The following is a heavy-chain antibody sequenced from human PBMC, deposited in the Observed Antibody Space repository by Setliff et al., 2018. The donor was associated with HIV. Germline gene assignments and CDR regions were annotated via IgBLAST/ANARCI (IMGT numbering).Heavy chain of an antibody. Sequence: PSETLSLTCTVSGGSISSGSYYWSWIRQPAGKGLEWIGHMYTSGSTNYNPSLKSRVTISVDTSKNQFSLKLSSVTAADTAVYYCARLPRQLLKGAAAYFDYWGQGTLVTVSS. V-gene: IGHV4-61*09. CDR3: ARLPRQLLKGAAAYFDY. CDR1: GGSISSGSYY. D-gene: IGHD5-18*01. J-gene: IGHJ4*02. CDR2: MYTSGST.